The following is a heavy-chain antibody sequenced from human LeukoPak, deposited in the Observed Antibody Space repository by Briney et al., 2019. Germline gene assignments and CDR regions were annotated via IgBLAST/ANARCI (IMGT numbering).Heavy chain of an antibody. Sequence: ASVKVSCKASGYTFTSYGISWVRPAPGQGLEWMGGIIPIFGTANYEQKFQGRVTITADKSTSTAYMELSSLRSEDTAVYYCARGVGYDVRDAFDIWGQGTMVTVSS. CDR3: ARGVGYDVRDAFDI. CDR1: GYTFTSYG. J-gene: IGHJ3*02. CDR2: IIPIFGTA. D-gene: IGHD3-3*01. V-gene: IGHV1-69*06.